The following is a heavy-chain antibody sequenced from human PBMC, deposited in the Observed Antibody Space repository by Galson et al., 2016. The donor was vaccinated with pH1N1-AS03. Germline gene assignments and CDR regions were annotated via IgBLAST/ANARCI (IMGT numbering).Heavy chain of an antibody. Sequence: ETLSLTCAVNGGSFSGYYWNWIRQSPGKGLEWVGEINHSGATNYNPSLKSRLSISIDTSKNQFSLKLNSVTAADTAVYYCAVWGYISGTHGLDVWGKGTTVTVSS. D-gene: IGHD5-12*01. J-gene: IGHJ6*04. CDR3: AVWGYISGTHGLDV. CDR1: GGSFSGYY. CDR2: INHSGAT. V-gene: IGHV4-34*01.